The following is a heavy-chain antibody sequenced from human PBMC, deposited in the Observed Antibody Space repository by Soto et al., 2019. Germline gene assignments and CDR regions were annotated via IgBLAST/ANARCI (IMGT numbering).Heavy chain of an antibody. D-gene: IGHD3-3*01. Sequence: QVQLVQSEAEVKKPGASVKVSCKASDYTFTSYGVTWVRQAPGQGLECMGWVSAYTAKTNYAQKLQGRVTMTTDTSTSTAYMELRSLRSDDTAVYYCARENLRFLEWLPIDYWGQGTLVTVSS. CDR2: VSAYTAKT. V-gene: IGHV1-18*01. J-gene: IGHJ4*02. CDR3: ARENLRFLEWLPIDY. CDR1: DYTFTSYG.